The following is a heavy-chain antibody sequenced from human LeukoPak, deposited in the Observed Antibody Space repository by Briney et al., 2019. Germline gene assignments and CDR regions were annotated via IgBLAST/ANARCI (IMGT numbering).Heavy chain of an antibody. CDR3: ARGRLWDIVVVPAAQDAFDI. CDR2: IIPIFGTA. V-gene: IGHV1-69*05. D-gene: IGHD2-2*01. CDR1: GGTFSSYA. J-gene: IGHJ3*02. Sequence: GASVKVSCKASGGTFSSYAISWVRQAPGQGLEWMGGIIPIFGTANYAQKFQGRVTITRNTSISTAYMELSSLRSEDKAVYYCARGRLWDIVVVPAAQDAFDIWGQGTMVTVSS.